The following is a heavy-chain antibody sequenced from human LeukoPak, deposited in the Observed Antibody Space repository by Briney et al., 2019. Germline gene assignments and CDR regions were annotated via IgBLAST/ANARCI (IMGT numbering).Heavy chain of an antibody. D-gene: IGHD3-22*01. CDR3: ARDRGYTFDY. J-gene: IGHJ4*02. Sequence: GGSLRLSSAASGFAFNTYWMHWVRQAPGKGLVWVSRIKSDGSDTTYTDSVKGRFTVSRDNAKNTLYLQMNSLSAEDTAMYFCARDRGYTFDYWGQGTLVTVSS. CDR1: GFAFNTYW. V-gene: IGHV3-74*01. CDR2: IKSDGSDT.